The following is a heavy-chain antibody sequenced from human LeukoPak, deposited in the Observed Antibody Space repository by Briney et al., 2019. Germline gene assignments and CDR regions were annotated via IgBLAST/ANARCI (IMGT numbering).Heavy chain of an antibody. D-gene: IGHD3-10*01. V-gene: IGHV4-39*02. CDR2: IYYSGCT. CDR3: ARESWFGTPDAFDI. J-gene: IGHJ3*02. Sequence: SQTLSLTCTVSGGSIRSSSYYWGWIRRPPGKGLEWIGSIYYSGCTYYNPSLKSRVTKSVDMSKNQFSLKLSSVAAADTAVYYCARESWFGTPDAFDIWGQGTMVTVS. CDR1: GGSIRSSSYY.